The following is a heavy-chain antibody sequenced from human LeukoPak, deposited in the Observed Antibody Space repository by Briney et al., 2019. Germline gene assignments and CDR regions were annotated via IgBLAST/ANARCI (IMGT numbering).Heavy chain of an antibody. J-gene: IGHJ4*02. D-gene: IGHD5-24*01. CDR3: ARDPRDGYCDY. CDR2: ISWNSGSI. Sequence: PGGSLRLSCAASGFTFDDYAMHWVRQAPGKGLEWVSGISWNSGSIGYADSVKGRFTISRDNAKNSLYLQMNSLRAEDTAVYYCARDPRDGYCDYWGQGTLVTVSS. V-gene: IGHV3-9*01. CDR1: GFTFDDYA.